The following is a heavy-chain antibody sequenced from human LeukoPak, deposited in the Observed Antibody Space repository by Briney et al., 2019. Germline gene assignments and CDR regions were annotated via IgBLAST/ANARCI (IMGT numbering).Heavy chain of an antibody. CDR2: ISYDGSNK. CDR3: AREAYDYVWGSYPFDY. CDR1: GFTFSSYA. J-gene: IGHJ4*02. V-gene: IGHV3-30*04. Sequence: GGSLRLSCAASGFTFSSYAMHWVRQAPGKGLEWVAVISYDGSNKYYADSVKGRFTISRDNSKNTLHLQMNSLRAEDTAVYYCAREAYDYVWGSYPFDYWGQGTLVTVSS. D-gene: IGHD3-16*02.